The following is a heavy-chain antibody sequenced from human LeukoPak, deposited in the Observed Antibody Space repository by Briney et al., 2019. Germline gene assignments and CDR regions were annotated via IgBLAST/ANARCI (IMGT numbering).Heavy chain of an antibody. CDR1: GGTFSSYA. CDR2: IIPIFGTA. V-gene: IGHV1-69*13. D-gene: IGHD2-15*01. J-gene: IGHJ6*03. CDR3: ARDMVVASYYYYMDV. Sequence: ASVKVSCKASGGTFSSYAISWVRQAPGQGLEWMGGIIPIFGTANYAQKFQGRVTITADESTSTAYMELSSLRSEDTAVYYCARDMVVASYYYYMDVWGKGTTVTVSS.